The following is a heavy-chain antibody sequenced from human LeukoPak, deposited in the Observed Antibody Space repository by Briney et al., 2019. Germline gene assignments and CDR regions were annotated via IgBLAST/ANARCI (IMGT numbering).Heavy chain of an antibody. Sequence: GGSLRLSCAASRFTFSSYAMSWVRQAPGKGLEWVSVLSSGGTTYYADSVKGRFTISRDNSKNTLYLQMSSLRADDTAVYYCAKPIPCNGGSCHSFDYWGQGTLVTVSS. CDR2: LSSGGTT. CDR3: AKPIPCNGGSCHSFDY. V-gene: IGHV3-23*01. D-gene: IGHD2-15*01. CDR1: RFTFSSYA. J-gene: IGHJ4*02.